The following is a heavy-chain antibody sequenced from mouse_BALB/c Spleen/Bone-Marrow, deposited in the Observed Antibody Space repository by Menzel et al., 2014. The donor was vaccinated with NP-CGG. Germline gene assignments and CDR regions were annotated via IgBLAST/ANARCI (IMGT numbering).Heavy chain of an antibody. V-gene: IGHV5-12-2*01. CDR2: ISNGGSST. Sequence: EVKLMESGGGLVQPGGSLKLSCAASGFTFSYYTMSWVRQTPEKRLEWVAYISNGGSSTYHPDTVKGRFTISRDNAKNTLYLQMRSLKSEDTAIYYCARDGYDVGGALDYWGQGTSVTVSS. CDR3: ARDGYDVGGALDY. D-gene: IGHD2-2*01. CDR1: GFTFSYYT. J-gene: IGHJ4*01.